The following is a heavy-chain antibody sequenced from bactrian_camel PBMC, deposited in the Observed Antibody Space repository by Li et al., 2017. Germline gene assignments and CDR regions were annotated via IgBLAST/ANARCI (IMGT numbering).Heavy chain of an antibody. CDR1: SSYSRAC. Sequence: HVQLVESGGGSVETGGSLNLTCSAHSSYSRACMGWFRQAPGKQREGVAFIDSDGDPNYVDSVKGRFYISKDNAKNNLYLQMNSLKPEDTAMYYCAAQRAAYGLVRGCEDVGDFDFWGRGTQVTVS. CDR3: AAQRAAYGLVRGCEDVGDFDF. CDR2: IDSDGDP. D-gene: IGHD5*01. J-gene: IGHJ6*01. V-gene: IGHV3S53*01.